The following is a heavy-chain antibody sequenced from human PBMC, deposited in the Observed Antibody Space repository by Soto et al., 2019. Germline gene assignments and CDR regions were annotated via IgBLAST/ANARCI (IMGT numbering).Heavy chain of an antibody. J-gene: IGHJ4*02. CDR3: SREDY. CDR1: GYTFTNYF. Sequence: QVQFVQSGADVRKPGASVKVSCKASGYTFTNYFIHWVRQAPGQSLEWMGWISAGNGNTQYSQKFQGRVTITRDTSASTVYLELSSLTSEDTAVYYCSREDYWGSGALVTVSS. CDR2: ISAGNGNT. V-gene: IGHV1-3*01.